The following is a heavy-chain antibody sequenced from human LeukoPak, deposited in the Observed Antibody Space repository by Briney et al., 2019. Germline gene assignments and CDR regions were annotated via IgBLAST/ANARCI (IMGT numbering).Heavy chain of an antibody. CDR2: IYHSGST. Sequence: PSETLSLTCTVSGYSISSGYYWGWIRQPPGKGLEWIGSIYHSGSTYYNPSLKSRVTISVDTSKNQFSLKLSSVTAADTAVYYCARGCDYGVYYYYYYMDVWGKGTTVTVSS. V-gene: IGHV4-38-2*02. CDR1: GYSISSGYY. D-gene: IGHD4-17*01. J-gene: IGHJ6*03. CDR3: ARGCDYGVYYYYYYMDV.